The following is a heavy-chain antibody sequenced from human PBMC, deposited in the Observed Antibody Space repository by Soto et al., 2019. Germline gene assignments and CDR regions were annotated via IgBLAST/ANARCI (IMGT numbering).Heavy chain of an antibody. CDR1: GFTVSSNY. CDR3: ARSSDSGYDYYYYNYMDV. V-gene: IGHV3-66*01. J-gene: IGHJ6*03. D-gene: IGHD5-12*01. CDR2: IYSGGST. Sequence: EVQLVESGGGLVQPGGSLRLSCAASGFTVSSNYMIWVRQAPGKGLEWVSVIYSGGSTYYADSVKGRFTISRDNSKNTLYLQMNNLRAEDTAVYYCARSSDSGYDYYYYNYMDVWGKGTTVTVSS.